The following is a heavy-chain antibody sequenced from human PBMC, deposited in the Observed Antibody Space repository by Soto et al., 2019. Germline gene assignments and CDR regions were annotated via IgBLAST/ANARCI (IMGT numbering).Heavy chain of an antibody. V-gene: IGHV3-30*18. CDR2: MSYDGSNK. CDR3: AKAPSIVLLGPHDS. Sequence: PGGALRLSCAASGVTFSSYAVHWVRQAPGKRLGGVAGMSYDGSNKYYADSVKGRLTISRDNSKNTLYLQMNSLRAEDTDVYYCAKAPSIVLLGPHDSWGQGTLVTVSS. CDR1: GVTFSSYA. D-gene: IGHD3-22*01. J-gene: IGHJ4*02.